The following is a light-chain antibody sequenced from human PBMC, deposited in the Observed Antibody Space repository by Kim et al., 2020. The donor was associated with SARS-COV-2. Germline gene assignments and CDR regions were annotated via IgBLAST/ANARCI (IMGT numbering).Light chain of an antibody. J-gene: IGKJ1*01. Sequence: ASTVDRVTITCRASQGISSYLAWYQQKTGKAPKHLIYAASTLQSGVPSRFSGSGSGTDFTLPISCLQSEDFATYYCRQYYSYPPTFGQGTKVDIK. CDR1: QGISSY. V-gene: IGKV1-8*01. CDR3: RQYYSYPPT. CDR2: AAS.